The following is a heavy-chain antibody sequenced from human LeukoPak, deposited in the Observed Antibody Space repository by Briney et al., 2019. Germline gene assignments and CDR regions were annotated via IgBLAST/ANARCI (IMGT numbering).Heavy chain of an antibody. CDR1: GFTFSSYG. V-gene: IGHV3-33*01. Sequence: GGSLRLSCAASGFTFSSYGMHWVRQAPGKGLEWVAVIWYDGSNKYYAGSVKGRFTISRDNSKNTLYLQMNSLRAEDTAVYYCARDRSYDFWSGYYTGMGVSYYYGMDVWGQGTTVTVSS. D-gene: IGHD3-3*01. J-gene: IGHJ6*02. CDR3: ARDRSYDFWSGYYTGMGVSYYYGMDV. CDR2: IWYDGSNK.